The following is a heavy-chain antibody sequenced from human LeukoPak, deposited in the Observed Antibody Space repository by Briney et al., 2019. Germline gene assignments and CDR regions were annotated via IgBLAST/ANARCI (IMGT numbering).Heavy chain of an antibody. CDR2: INQDGSGE. CDR1: GFTFSSYG. V-gene: IGHV3-7*01. D-gene: IGHD2-2*01. Sequence: GGSLRLSCAASGFTFSSYGMSWVRQAPGKRLEWVANINQDGSGEYYVDSVKGRFTISRDNAKNSLYLQMNSLRAEDTAVYYCARAGPYQLPPRPVDYWGQGTLVTVSS. CDR3: ARAGPYQLPPRPVDY. J-gene: IGHJ4*02.